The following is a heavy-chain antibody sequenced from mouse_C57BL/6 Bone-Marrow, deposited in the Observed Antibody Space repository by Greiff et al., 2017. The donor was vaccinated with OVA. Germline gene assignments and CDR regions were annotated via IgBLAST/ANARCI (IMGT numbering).Heavy chain of an antibody. CDR2: SRNKANDYTT. V-gene: IGHV7-1*01. CDR1: GFTFSDFY. Sequence: EVKVVESGGGLVQSGRSLRLSCATSGFTFSDFYMEWVRQAPGKGLEWIAASRNKANDYTTEYSASVKGRFIVSRDTSQSILYLQMNALRAEDTAIYYCARDAGGYDDGWYFDVWGTGTTVTVSS. CDR3: ARDAGGYDDGWYFDV. D-gene: IGHD2-2*01. J-gene: IGHJ1*03.